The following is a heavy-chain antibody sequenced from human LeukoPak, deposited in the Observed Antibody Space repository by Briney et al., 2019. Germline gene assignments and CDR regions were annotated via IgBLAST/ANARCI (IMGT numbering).Heavy chain of an antibody. Sequence: GGSLRLSCGSTAFNFTAYWMPWVRQDPRQGLLWVARINSDGTTTNYADSVKGRFTISRDNAKNTLFLQMNSLRAEDTAVYFCAVSNGGYGPWGQGALVTVSS. J-gene: IGHJ5*02. CDR2: INSDGTTT. CDR1: AFNFTAYW. D-gene: IGHD5-12*01. V-gene: IGHV3-74*01. CDR3: AVSNGGYGP.